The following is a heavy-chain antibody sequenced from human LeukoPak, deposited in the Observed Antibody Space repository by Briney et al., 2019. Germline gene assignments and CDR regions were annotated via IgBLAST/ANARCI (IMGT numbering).Heavy chain of an antibody. D-gene: IGHD6-13*01. CDR2: IIPIFGTA. CDR3: AREEPGIAAAGSKGGSWFDP. Sequence: SVKVSCKASGGTFSSYAISWVRQAPGQGLEWMGGIIPIFGTATYAQKFQGRVTITTDESTGTAYMELSSLRSEDTAVYYCAREEPGIAAAGSKGGSWFDPWGQGTLVTVSS. V-gene: IGHV1-69*05. CDR1: GGTFSSYA. J-gene: IGHJ5*02.